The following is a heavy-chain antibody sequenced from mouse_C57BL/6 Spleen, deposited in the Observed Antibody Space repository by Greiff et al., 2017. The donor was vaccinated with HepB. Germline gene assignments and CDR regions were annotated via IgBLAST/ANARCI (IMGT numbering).Heavy chain of an antibody. CDR3: ARGPYYGSSYFDY. D-gene: IGHD1-1*01. J-gene: IGHJ2*01. CDR1: GYTFTSYW. V-gene: IGHV1-69*01. Sequence: QVHVKQPGAELVMPGASVKLSCKASGYTFTSYWMHWVKQRPGQGLEWIGEIDPSDSYTNYNQKFKGKATLTVDKSSSTAHMELRSLTSEDSAVYYCARGPYYGSSYFDYWGQGTTLTVSS. CDR2: IDPSDSYT.